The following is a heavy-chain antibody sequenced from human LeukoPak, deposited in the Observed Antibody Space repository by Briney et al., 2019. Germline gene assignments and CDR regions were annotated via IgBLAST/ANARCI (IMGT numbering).Heavy chain of an antibody. Sequence: SETLSLTCAVSGGPINSHYWGWIRQPPGKGLQWIGDIYYTGKINYNPSLKSRVTITLDTSKDHLSLNLTSVLAADTAIYYCVRRDTGWNYFDYWDQGILVTVSS. D-gene: IGHD6-19*01. CDR2: IYYTGKI. V-gene: IGHV4-59*08. CDR1: GGPINSHY. J-gene: IGHJ4*02. CDR3: VRRDTGWNYFDY.